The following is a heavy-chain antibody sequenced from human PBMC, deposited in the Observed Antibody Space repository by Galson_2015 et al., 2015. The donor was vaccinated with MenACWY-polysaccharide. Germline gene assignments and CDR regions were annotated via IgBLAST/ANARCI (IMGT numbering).Heavy chain of an antibody. CDR3: ARGHYGLDV. J-gene: IGHJ6*02. CDR1: GFTFSSYW. Sequence: SLRLSCAASGFTFSSYWTSWVRQAPGKGLEWVAHIKRDESEKYYVDSVKGRFAISRDNSKNSLYLQMNSPRAEDTAVYSCARGHYGLDVWGQGTTVIVSS. V-gene: IGHV3-7*03. CDR2: IKRDESEK.